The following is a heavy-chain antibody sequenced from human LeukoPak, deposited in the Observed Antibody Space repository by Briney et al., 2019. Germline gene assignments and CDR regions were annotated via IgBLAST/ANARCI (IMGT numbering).Heavy chain of an antibody. V-gene: IGHV4-34*01. CDR1: GGAFSGYY. D-gene: IGHD5-18*01. CDR2: INHSGST. Sequence: PSETLSLPFADDGGAFSGYYWSWIRQPPGKGLEWIGEINHSGSTNYNPSLKSRVTISVDTSKNQFSLKLSSVTAADTAVYYCARVGYSYGYGPSDTDVWGKGTTVTVSS. J-gene: IGHJ6*04. CDR3: ARVGYSYGYGPSDTDV.